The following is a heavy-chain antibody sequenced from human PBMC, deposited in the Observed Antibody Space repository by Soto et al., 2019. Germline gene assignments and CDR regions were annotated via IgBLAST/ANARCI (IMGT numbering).Heavy chain of an antibody. D-gene: IGHD6-13*01. J-gene: IGHJ4*02. CDR2: ISAYNGNT. CDR1: GYTFTSYG. Sequence: ASVKVSCKASGYTFTSYGISWVRQAPGQGLEWMGWISAYNGNTNYAQKLQGRVTMTTDTSTSTAYMELRSLRSDDTAVYYCARDRSSAAADPNLAYWGQGPLGTASS. CDR3: ARDRSSAAADPNLAY. V-gene: IGHV1-18*04.